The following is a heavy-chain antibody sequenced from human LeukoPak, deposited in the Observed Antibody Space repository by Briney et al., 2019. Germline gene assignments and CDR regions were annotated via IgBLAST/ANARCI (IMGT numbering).Heavy chain of an antibody. J-gene: IGHJ3*02. CDR3: ARADITIFGVVISLAFDI. V-gene: IGHV1-69*13. D-gene: IGHD3-3*01. CDR2: IIPIFGTA. CDR1: GGTFSSYA. Sequence: SVKVSCKASGGTFSSYAISWVRQAPGQGLEWMGGIIPIFGTANYAQKFQGRVTITADESTSTAYMELSSLRSEDTAVYYCARADITIFGVVISLAFDIWGQGTMVTVTS.